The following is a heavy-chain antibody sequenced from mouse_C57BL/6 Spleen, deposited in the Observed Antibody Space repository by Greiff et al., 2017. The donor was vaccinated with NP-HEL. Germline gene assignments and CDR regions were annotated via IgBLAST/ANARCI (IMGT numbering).Heavy chain of an antibody. V-gene: IGHV1-4*01. CDR2: INPSSGYT. CDR3: ARNGHWYFDV. Sequence: VQLQESGAELARPGASVKMSCKASGYTFTSYTMHWVKQRPGQGLEWIRYINPSSGYTKYNQKFKDKATLTADKSSSTAYMQLSSLTSEDSAVYYCARNGHWYFDVWGTGTTVTVSS. J-gene: IGHJ1*03. CDR1: GYTFTSYT.